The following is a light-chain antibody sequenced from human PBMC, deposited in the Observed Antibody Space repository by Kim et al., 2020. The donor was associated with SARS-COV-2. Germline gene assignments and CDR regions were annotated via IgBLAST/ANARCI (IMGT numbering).Light chain of an antibody. CDR1: QSLVHSDGNTY. V-gene: IGKV2-30*02. CDR2: QVS. CDR3: MQGTRLHPYT. Sequence: DVVLNQSPLSLHVTLGQSASISCMSSQSLVHSDGNTYLNWFQPRPGQSPRRLIYQVSNRDSGVPDRFSGSGSGTDFTLKISRVEAEDVGVYYSMQGTRLHPYTFGPGTKLEI. J-gene: IGKJ2*01.